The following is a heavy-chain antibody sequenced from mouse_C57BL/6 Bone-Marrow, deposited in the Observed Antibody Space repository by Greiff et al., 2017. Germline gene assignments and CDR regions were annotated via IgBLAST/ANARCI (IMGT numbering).Heavy chain of an antibody. CDR1: GYTFTSYW. J-gene: IGHJ4*01. D-gene: IGHD1-1*02. CDR2: IDPSDSYT. Sequence: QVQLQQPGAELVKPGASVKLSRKASGYTFTSYWMQWVKQRPGQGLEWIGEIDPSDSYTNYNQKFKGKATLTVDTSSSTAYMQLSSLTSEDCAVYYCARGWSRDYYAMDYWGQGTSVAVSS. CDR3: ARGWSRDYYAMDY. V-gene: IGHV1-50*01.